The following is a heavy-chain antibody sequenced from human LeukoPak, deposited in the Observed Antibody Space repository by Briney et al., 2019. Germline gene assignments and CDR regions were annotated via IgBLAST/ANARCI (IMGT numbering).Heavy chain of an antibody. J-gene: IGHJ4*02. V-gene: IGHV3-53*01. CDR3: ARDAREGNYISSSFDY. Sequence: GGSLRLSCVASGFIVNSNYMSWVRQTPGKGLEWVSIIYSGGDTYYADSVKGRFTISRDNAKNSLYLQMNSLRAEDTAVYYCARDAREGNYISSSFDYWGQGTLVTVSS. D-gene: IGHD6-6*01. CDR1: GFIVNSNY. CDR2: IYSGGDT.